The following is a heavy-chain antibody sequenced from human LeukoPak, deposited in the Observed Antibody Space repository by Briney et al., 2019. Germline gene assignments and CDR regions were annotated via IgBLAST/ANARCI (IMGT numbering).Heavy chain of an antibody. V-gene: IGHV3-21*01. J-gene: IGHJ4*02. CDR3: ARDRGYCSSTSCYEDY. D-gene: IGHD2-2*01. Sequence: GSLRLSCAASGFAFSSYSMNWVRQAPGKGLEWVSSISSSSSYIYYADSVKGRFTISRDNAKNSLYLQMNSLRAEDTAVYYCARDRGYCSSTSCYEDYWGQGTLVTVSS. CDR1: GFAFSSYS. CDR2: ISSSSSYI.